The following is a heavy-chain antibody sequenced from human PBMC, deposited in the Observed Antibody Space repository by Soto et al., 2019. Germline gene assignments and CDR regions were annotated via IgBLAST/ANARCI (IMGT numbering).Heavy chain of an antibody. CDR3: AKEPGDSSGWSGVDY. CDR2: ISGSGGST. Sequence: VGSLRLSCAASGFTFSSYAMSWVRQAPGKGLEWVSAISGSGGSTYYADSVKGRFTISRDNSKNTLYLQMNSLRAEDTAVYYCAKEPGDSSGWSGVDYWGQGTLVTVSS. J-gene: IGHJ4*02. D-gene: IGHD6-19*01. CDR1: GFTFSSYA. V-gene: IGHV3-23*01.